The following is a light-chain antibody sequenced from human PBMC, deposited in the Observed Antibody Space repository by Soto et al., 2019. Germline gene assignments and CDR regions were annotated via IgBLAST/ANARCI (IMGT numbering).Light chain of an antibody. V-gene: IGKV1-5*01. CDR3: QHYSSYSEA. Sequence: DIQITQSPSTLAASVGDRVTITCRASQSIGTYLAWYQQRPGKAPNLLIYDASTLQGGVPSRFSGSGSGTEFTLTISSLQPDDFATYYCQHYSSYSEAFGQGTKVDIK. CDR2: DAS. J-gene: IGKJ1*01. CDR1: QSIGTY.